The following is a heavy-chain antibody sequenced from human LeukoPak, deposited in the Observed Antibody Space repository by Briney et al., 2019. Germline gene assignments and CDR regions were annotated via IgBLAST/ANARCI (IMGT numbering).Heavy chain of an antibody. CDR1: GFTFSSYA. J-gene: IGHJ4*02. CDR2: ISDSGSAV. CDR3: ATAFDYVWGSGQD. Sequence: PGGSLSLSCALSGFTFSSYAMSCVRQAPGEGLEWLSSISDSGSAVYYADSVKGRFTITRDNAKNSLYLHMISLRAEDTAVYFCATAFDYVWGSGQDWGQGTLVTVSS. D-gene: IGHD3-16*01. V-gene: IGHV3-48*04.